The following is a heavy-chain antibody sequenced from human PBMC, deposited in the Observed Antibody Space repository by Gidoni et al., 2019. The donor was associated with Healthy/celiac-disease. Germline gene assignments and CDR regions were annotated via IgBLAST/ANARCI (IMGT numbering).Heavy chain of an antibody. Sequence: QVQLVESGGGVVQPGRSLILSCAASGFPFRSYAMPWVRQAPGKGLAWVAVISYDGSNKYYADSVKGRFTISRDNSKNTLYLQMNSLRAEDTAVYYCARDASYYYYYMDVWGKGTTVTVSS. V-gene: IGHV3-30-3*01. CDR3: ARDASYYYYYMDV. CDR1: GFPFRSYA. CDR2: ISYDGSNK. J-gene: IGHJ6*03.